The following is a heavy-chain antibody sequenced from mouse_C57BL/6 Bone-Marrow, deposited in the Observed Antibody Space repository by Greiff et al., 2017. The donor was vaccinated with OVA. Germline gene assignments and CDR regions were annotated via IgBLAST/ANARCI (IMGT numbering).Heavy chain of an antibody. CDR3: TRRRDGNYPYWYFDV. Sequence: VQLVESGAELVRPGASVTLSCKASGYTFTDYEMHWVKQTPVHGLEWIGAIDPETGGTAYNQKFKGKAILTADKSSSTAYMELRSLTSEDSAVYYCTRRRDGNYPYWYFDVWGTGTTVTVSS. V-gene: IGHV1-15*01. CDR2: IDPETGGT. CDR1: GYTFTDYE. D-gene: IGHD2-1*01. J-gene: IGHJ1*03.